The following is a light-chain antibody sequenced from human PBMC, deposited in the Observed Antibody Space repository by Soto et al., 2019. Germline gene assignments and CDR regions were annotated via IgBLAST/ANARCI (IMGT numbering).Light chain of an antibody. J-gene: IGLJ2*01. CDR1: STDPATYDL. CDR3: CSRL. V-gene: IGLV2-23*02. CDR2: EVA. Sequence: QSALTQPAPVSGSPGQSITISCTGTSTDPATYDLVSWYQQHPGKAPQLIIYEVAKRPSGVSARFSGSQSGDTASLTISGLQAADEAYYYCCSRLFGGGTKVTVL.